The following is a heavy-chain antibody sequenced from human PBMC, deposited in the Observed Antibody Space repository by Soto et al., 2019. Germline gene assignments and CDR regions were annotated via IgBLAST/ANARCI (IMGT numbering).Heavy chain of an antibody. CDR2: ISYDGSNK. V-gene: IGHV3-30-3*01. Sequence: GGSLRLSCAASGFTFSSYAMHWVRQAPGKGLEWVAVISYDGSNKYYADSVKGRFTISRDNSKITLYLQMNSLRAEDTAVYYCARVSSGDYVRVDDYWGQGTLVTVSS. D-gene: IGHD4-17*01. CDR3: ARVSSGDYVRVDDY. J-gene: IGHJ4*02. CDR1: GFTFSSYA.